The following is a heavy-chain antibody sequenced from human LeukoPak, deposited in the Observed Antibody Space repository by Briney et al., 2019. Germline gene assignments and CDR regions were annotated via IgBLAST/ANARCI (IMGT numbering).Heavy chain of an antibody. CDR2: INHSGST. Sequence: SETLSLTCAVYGGSFSGYYWSWIRQPPGKGLEWIGEINHSGSTNYNPSLKSRGTISVDTPKNQFSLKLSSVTAADTAVYYCARGRRRPRLAAFDIWGQGTMVTVSS. CDR1: GGSFSGYY. D-gene: IGHD3-3*02. V-gene: IGHV4-34*01. J-gene: IGHJ3*02. CDR3: ARGRRRPRLAAFDI.